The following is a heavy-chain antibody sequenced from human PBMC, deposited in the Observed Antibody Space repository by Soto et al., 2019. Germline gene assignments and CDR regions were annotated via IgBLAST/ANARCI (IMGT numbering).Heavy chain of an antibody. Sequence: QVQLVQSGAEVKKPGASVKVSCKASGYTFTSYGISWVRQAPGQGLEWMGWISAYNGNTNYAQKLQGRVTMTTDTATRKAYMERRSMRSDDTAVYDCARVPDPSGDYYYYGMDVWGQGTTVTGSS. CDR3: ARVPDPSGDYYYYGMDV. CDR1: GYTFTSYG. J-gene: IGHJ6*02. CDR2: ISAYNGNT. V-gene: IGHV1-18*01. D-gene: IGHD4-17*01.